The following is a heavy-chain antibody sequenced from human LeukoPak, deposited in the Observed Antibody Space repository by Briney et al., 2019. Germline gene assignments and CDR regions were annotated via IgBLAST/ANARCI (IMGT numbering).Heavy chain of an antibody. D-gene: IGHD5-24*01. V-gene: IGHV1-69*04. Sequence: SVKVSFKASGGTFNNYAISWVRQAPGQGLEWMGKIIPVVGIANYAQNFQGRVTIIADTSTNTAYMELGSLRSEDTAVYYCARDQVEDGRSEMATILMGRPFDSWGQGTLVTVSS. CDR1: GGTFNNYA. J-gene: IGHJ4*02. CDR2: IIPVVGIA. CDR3: ARDQVEDGRSEMATILMGRPFDS.